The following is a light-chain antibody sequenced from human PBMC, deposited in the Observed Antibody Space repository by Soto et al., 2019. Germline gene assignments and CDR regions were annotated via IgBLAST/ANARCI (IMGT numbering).Light chain of an antibody. CDR2: KAS. CDR3: RQYPSLWT. V-gene: IGKV1-5*03. J-gene: IGKJ1*01. CDR1: QSISSW. Sequence: DIQMTQSPSTLSASVGDRVTITCRASQSISSWLAWYQQKPGKAPKLLIYKASSLESGVPSRFIGSGSGTAFTLNISCVQADDSAYYYCRQYPSLWTFGQGTNVEIK.